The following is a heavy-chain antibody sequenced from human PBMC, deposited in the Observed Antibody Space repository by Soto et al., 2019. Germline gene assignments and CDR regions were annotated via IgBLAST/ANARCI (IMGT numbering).Heavy chain of an antibody. CDR1: KYTFARHW. J-gene: IGHJ6*02. CDR3: ARTGGFTISGDVPSLHYGMDV. CDR2: IYPDDSDT. Sequence: GESLKISCKGSKYTFARHWIAWVRQMPGKGLELMGVIYPDDSDTEYSPSFQGQVTISADASIGTAFLHWRALRASDTAKYLCARTGGFTISGDVPSLHYGMDVWGQGTTVTVSS. D-gene: IGHD3-3*02. V-gene: IGHV5-51*01.